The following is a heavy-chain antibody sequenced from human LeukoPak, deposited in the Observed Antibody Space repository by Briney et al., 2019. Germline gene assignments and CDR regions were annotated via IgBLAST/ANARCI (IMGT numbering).Heavy chain of an antibody. CDR3: ARGSIFRTPTILGVVITNWFDP. J-gene: IGHJ5*02. V-gene: IGHV1-8*03. Sequence: ASVKVSCKASGYTFTSYDINWVRQATGQGLEWMGWMNPNSGNTGYAQKFQGRVTITRNTSISTAYMELSSLRSEDTAVYYCARGSIFRTPTILGVVITNWFDPWGQGTLVTVSS. CDR2: MNPNSGNT. D-gene: IGHD3-3*01. CDR1: GYTFTSYD.